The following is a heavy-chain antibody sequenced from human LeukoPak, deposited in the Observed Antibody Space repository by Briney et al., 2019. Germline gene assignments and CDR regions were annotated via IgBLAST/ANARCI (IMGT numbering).Heavy chain of an antibody. V-gene: IGHV3-48*04. CDR1: GFTFSSYS. CDR2: ISSSSSAI. Sequence: GGSLRLSCAASGFTFSSYSMNWVRRAPGKGLEWVSYISSSSSAIYYADSVKGRFTISRDNAKNSLYLQMNSLRAEDTAVYYCARQGTSHFDYWGQGTLVTVSS. CDR3: ARQGTSHFDY. J-gene: IGHJ4*02.